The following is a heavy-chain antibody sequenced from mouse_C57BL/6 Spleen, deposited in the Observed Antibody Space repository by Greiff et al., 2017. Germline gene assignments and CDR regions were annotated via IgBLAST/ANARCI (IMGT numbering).Heavy chain of an antibody. CDR1: GYAFSSSW. V-gene: IGHV1-82*01. CDR2: IYPGDGDT. D-gene: IGHD2-2*01. Sequence: QVQLQQSGPELVKPGASVKISCKASGYAFSSSWMNWVKQRPGTGLEWIGRIYPGDGDTNYNGKFKGKATLAADKSSSTAYMQLSSLTSEDSAVYFCAIYYGYVLDYWGQGTTLTVSS. J-gene: IGHJ2*01. CDR3: AIYYGYVLDY.